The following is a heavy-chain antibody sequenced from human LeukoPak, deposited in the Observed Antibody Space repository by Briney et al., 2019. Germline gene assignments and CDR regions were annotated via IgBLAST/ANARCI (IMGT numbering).Heavy chain of an antibody. D-gene: IGHD3-16*01. CDR3: ARNRGGRYDAFDI. Sequence: ASVKVSCKASGYTFTGYYMHWVRQAPGQGLEWMGWITPNSGGTNYAQKFQGRVTMTRDTSISTAYMELGRLRSDDTAVYYCARNRGGRYDAFDIWGQGTMVTVSS. J-gene: IGHJ3*02. CDR2: ITPNSGGT. CDR1: GYTFTGYY. V-gene: IGHV1-2*02.